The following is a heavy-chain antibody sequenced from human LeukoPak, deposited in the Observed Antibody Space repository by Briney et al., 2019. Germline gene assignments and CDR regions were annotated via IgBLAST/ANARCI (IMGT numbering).Heavy chain of an antibody. V-gene: IGHV3-23*01. J-gene: IGHJ6*03. D-gene: IGHD3-22*01. CDR2: ISGSGGST. CDR3: AKVATMIVVVITYMDV. CDR1: GFTFSSYA. Sequence: GGSLRLSCAASGFTFSSYAMSWVRQAPGKGLEWVSAISGSGGSTYYADSVKGRFTISRDNSKNTLYLQMSSLRAEDTAVCYCAKVATMIVVVITYMDVWGKGTTVTVSS.